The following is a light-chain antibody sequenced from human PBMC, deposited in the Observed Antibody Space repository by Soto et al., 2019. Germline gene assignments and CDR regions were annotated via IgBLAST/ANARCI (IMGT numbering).Light chain of an antibody. CDR1: QSISAW. J-gene: IGKJ5*01. Sequence: DIQMNQSPSTLSASVEDRVSINCRASQSISAWLAWYQQKPGKAPKLLIYAASTLQSGVPSGFSGSGSGTEFTLTISSLQPGDFATYYCQHLNGYPVTFGQGTRLEIK. CDR3: QHLNGYPVT. CDR2: AAS. V-gene: IGKV1-9*01.